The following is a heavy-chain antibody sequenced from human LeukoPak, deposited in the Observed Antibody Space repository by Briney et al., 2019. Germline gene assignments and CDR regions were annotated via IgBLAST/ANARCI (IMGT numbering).Heavy chain of an antibody. D-gene: IGHD1-26*01. CDR2: INHSGST. V-gene: IGHV4-34*01. Sequence: PSETLSLTCAVYGGSFSGYYWSWIRQPPGKGLEWIGEINHSGSTNYNPSLKSRVTISVDTSKNQFSLKLSSVTAADTAVYYCATVLSGSYLFDYWGQGTLVAVSS. CDR1: GGSFSGYY. J-gene: IGHJ4*02. CDR3: ATVLSGSYLFDY.